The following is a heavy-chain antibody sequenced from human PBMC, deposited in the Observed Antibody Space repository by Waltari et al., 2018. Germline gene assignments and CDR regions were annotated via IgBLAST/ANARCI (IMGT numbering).Heavy chain of an antibody. CDR1: GGTFSSYA. CDR3: ASGFRVRATADYYYYGMDV. D-gene: IGHD1-26*01. V-gene: IGHV1-69*08. J-gene: IGHJ6*02. Sequence: QVQLVRSGAAVKKPGPSLKFSCKASGGTFSSYAISWVQHAPGQGLEWMGRISPIFGTANYAQKFQGRVTITADKSTSTAYMELSSLRSEDTAVYYCASGFRVRATADYYYYGMDVWGQGTTVTVSS. CDR2: ISPIFGTA.